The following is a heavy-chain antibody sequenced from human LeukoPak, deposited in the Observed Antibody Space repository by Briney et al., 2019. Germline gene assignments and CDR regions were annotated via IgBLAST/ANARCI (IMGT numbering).Heavy chain of an antibody. J-gene: IGHJ3*02. V-gene: IGHV4-59*12. Sequence: SETLSLTCTVSGGSISSYYWSWIRQPPGKGLEWIGYIYYSGSTNYNPSLKSRVTISVDTSKNQFSLKLSSVTAADTAVYYCAREDGRDCYNRIRNAFDIWGQGTMVTVSS. CDR3: AREDGRDCYNRIRNAFDI. D-gene: IGHD5-24*01. CDR2: IYYSGST. CDR1: GGSISSYY.